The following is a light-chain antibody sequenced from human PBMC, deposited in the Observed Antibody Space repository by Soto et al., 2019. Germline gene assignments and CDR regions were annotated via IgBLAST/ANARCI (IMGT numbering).Light chain of an antibody. CDR1: NIGIKS. V-gene: IGLV3-21*02. CDR2: DDI. J-gene: IGLJ1*01. CDR3: QVWDSSSYHYV. Sequence: SYELAQPPSVSVVPGQTARISCEGNNIGIKSVHWYQQKPGQAPVVVVFDDIDRPSGVPERLSGSNSGNTATLTISRVEAGDEADYYWQVWDSSSYHYVFGTDPNLTVL.